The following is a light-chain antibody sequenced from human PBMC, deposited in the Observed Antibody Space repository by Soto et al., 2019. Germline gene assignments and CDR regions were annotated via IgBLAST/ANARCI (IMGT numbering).Light chain of an antibody. CDR3: QQRSNWPRT. CDR2: GAS. CDR1: QSVSNN. J-gene: IGKJ1*01. V-gene: IGKV3-15*01. Sequence: EIVMTQSPATLSVSPGERATISCRASQSVSNNLAWYQQKPGQAPRLLIYGASTRATGIPARFSGSGSGTDFTLTISSLEPEDFAVYYCQQRSNWPRTFGQGTKVDIK.